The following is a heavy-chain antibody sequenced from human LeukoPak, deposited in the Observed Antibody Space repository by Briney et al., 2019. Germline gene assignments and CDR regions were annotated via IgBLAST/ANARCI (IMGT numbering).Heavy chain of an antibody. Sequence: SETLSLTCTVSGGSISSYYWSWIRQPPGKGLEWIGYIYYSGSTNYNPSLKSRVTISVDTSKNQFSLKLSSVTAADTAVYYCARGLPGRGSDYWGQGTLVTVSS. CDR2: IYYSGST. D-gene: IGHD3-10*01. CDR3: ARGLPGRGSDY. V-gene: IGHV4-59*01. J-gene: IGHJ4*02. CDR1: GGSISSYY.